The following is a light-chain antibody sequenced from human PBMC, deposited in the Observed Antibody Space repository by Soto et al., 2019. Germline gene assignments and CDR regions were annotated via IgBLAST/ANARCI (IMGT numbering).Light chain of an antibody. CDR2: DAS. J-gene: IGKJ4*01. CDR1: QDIGTY. CDR3: QQRGNWPLT. V-gene: IGKV3-11*01. Sequence: ETMLTQSPVTLSLSPGDRATLSCRASQDIGTYLIWYQQRLGQAPRLLISDASSRATGVPARFSGSGSGTEFTLTISSLEPEDFALYYCQQRGNWPLTFGGGTKVEI.